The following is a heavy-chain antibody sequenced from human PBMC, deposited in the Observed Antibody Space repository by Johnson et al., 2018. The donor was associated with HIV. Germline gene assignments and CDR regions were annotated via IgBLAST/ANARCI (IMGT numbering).Heavy chain of an antibody. V-gene: IGHV3-33*06. CDR1: GFTFSSYG. CDR2: IWYDGSNK. Sequence: QAQLVESGGGVVQPGRSLRLSCAASGFTFSSYGMHWVRQAPGKGLEWVAVIWYDGSNKYYADSVKGRFTISRDNSKNTLYLQMNSLRAEDTAVYYCAKEERHAFDIWGQGTMVTVSS. CDR3: AKEERHAFDI. J-gene: IGHJ3*02.